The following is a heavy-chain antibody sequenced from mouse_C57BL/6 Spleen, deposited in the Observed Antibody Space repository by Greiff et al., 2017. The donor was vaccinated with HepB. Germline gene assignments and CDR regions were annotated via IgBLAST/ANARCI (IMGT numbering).Heavy chain of an antibody. V-gene: IGHV1-15*01. CDR3: TRWGYGSSYYFDY. CDR2: IDPETGGT. CDR1: GYTFTDYE. D-gene: IGHD1-1*01. Sequence: LVESGAELVRPGASVTLSCKASGYTFTDYEMHWVKQTPVHGLEWIGAIDPETGGTAYNQKFKGKAILTADKSSSTAYMELRSLTSEDSAVYYCTRWGYGSSYYFDYWGQGTTLTVSS. J-gene: IGHJ2*01.